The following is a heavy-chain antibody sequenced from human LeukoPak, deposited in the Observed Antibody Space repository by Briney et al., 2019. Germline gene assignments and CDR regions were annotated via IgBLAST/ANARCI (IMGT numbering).Heavy chain of an antibody. CDR3: ARGGSYYDSSGYYPMRY. J-gene: IGHJ4*02. D-gene: IGHD3-22*01. CDR2: ISAYNGNT. Sequence: ASVKVSCKASGYTFTSYGISWVRQAPGQGLEWMGWISAYNGNTNYAQKLQGRVTMTTDTSTSTAYMELRSLRSDDTAVYYCARGGSYYDSSGYYPMRYWGQGTLVTVSS. V-gene: IGHV1-18*01. CDR1: GYTFTSYG.